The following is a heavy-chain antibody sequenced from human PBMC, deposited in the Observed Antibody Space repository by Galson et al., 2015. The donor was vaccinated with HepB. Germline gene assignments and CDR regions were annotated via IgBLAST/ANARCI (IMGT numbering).Heavy chain of an antibody. D-gene: IGHD2-15*01. CDR2: INPNSGGT. V-gene: IGHV1-2*02. Sequence: SVKVSCKASGYTFTGYYMHWVRQAPGQGLEWMGWINPNSGGTNYAQKFQGRVTMTRDTSISTAYMELSRLRSDDTAVYYCARGAGISDGGTFDYWGQGTLVTVSS. CDR1: GYTFTGYY. J-gene: IGHJ4*02. CDR3: ARGAGISDGGTFDY.